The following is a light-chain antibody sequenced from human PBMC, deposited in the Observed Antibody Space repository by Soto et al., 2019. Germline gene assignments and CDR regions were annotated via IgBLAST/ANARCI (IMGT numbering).Light chain of an antibody. CDR2: DAY. CDR1: QSFRGL. Sequence: EVVLTQSPVTLYLSPGERATLSCRASQSFRGLLAWYQQKPGQAPRLLIYDAYNMATGIPPMFSGSGSWTDFALTISSLELEDSAVYYCQQRHMWPITFGQGTRLEIK. V-gene: IGKV3-11*01. J-gene: IGKJ5*01. CDR3: QQRHMWPIT.